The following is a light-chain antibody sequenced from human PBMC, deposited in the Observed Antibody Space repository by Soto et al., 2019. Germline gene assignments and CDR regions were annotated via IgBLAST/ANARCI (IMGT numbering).Light chain of an antibody. CDR2: EVS. CDR3: SSYAGSNNYV. J-gene: IGLJ1*01. Sequence: QSVLTQPPSASGSPGQSVTISCTGTSSDFGGYNYVSWYQQHPGKAPKLMIYEVSKRPSGVPDRFSGSKSGNTASLTVSGLQVEDYADYYCSSYAGSNNYVFGAGTKVTV. V-gene: IGLV2-8*01. CDR1: SSDFGGYNY.